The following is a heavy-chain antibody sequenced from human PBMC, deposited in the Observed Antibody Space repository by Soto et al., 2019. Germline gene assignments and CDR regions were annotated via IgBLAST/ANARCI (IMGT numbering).Heavy chain of an antibody. CDR3: AKDRGIFGVVIGSGMDV. D-gene: IGHD3-3*01. CDR2: ISYDGSNK. Sequence: PGGSLRLSCAASGFTFSSYGMHWGRQAPGKGLEWVAVISYDGSNKYYADSVKGRFTISRDNSKNTLYLQMNSLRAEDTAVYYCAKDRGIFGVVIGSGMDVWGQGTTVTVSS. V-gene: IGHV3-30*18. CDR1: GFTFSSYG. J-gene: IGHJ6*02.